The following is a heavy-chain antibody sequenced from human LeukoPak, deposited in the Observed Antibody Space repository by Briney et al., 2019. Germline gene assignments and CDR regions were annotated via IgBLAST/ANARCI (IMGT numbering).Heavy chain of an antibody. CDR3: ARDNQRITIFGVVTPYFEY. D-gene: IGHD3-3*01. CDR2: INEDGTIQ. J-gene: IGHJ4*02. V-gene: IGHV3-7*01. Sequence: GGSLRLSRAASGFSISDYWMNWVRLVPGKGLEWVANINEDGTIQDYVASVRGRFTISRNNAKNSLYLQMNSLRAEDTAVYYCARDNQRITIFGVVTPYFEYWGQGTLVTVSS. CDR1: GFSISDYW.